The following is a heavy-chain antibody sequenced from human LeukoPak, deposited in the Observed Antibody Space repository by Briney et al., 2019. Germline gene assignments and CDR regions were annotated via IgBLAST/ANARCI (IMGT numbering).Heavy chain of an antibody. D-gene: IGHD2-15*01. CDR2: ISNSGDAT. J-gene: IGHJ4*02. V-gene: IGHV3-23*01. Sequence: GGSLRLSCAASGFTFSNYAMSWVRQAPGKGLEWVSTISNSGDATYYADSVKGRFTISRDNSKNTLYLQMNSLRAEDTAVYYCAKVLTPHCSGGSCYDPDFDYWGQGTLVTVSS. CDR3: AKVLTPHCSGGSCYDPDFDY. CDR1: GFTFSNYA.